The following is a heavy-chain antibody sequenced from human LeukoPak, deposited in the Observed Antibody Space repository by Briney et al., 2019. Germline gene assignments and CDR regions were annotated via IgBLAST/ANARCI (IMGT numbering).Heavy chain of an antibody. CDR3: VKGGGYGDYVYDY. CDR2: ISSNGGST. Sequence: PGRSLGLSCSASGFTFSSYAMHWVRQAPGKGLEYVSAISSNGGSTYYADSVKGRFTTSRDNSKNTLYLQMRSLRAEDTAVYYCVKGGGYGDYVYDYWGQGTLVTVSS. J-gene: IGHJ4*02. V-gene: IGHV3-64D*06. D-gene: IGHD4-17*01. CDR1: GFTFSSYA.